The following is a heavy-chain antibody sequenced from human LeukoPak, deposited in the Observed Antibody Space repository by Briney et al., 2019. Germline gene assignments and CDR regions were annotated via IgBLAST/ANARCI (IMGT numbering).Heavy chain of an antibody. Sequence: GGSLRLSCAASGFTVSSNYMSWVRQAPGKGLEWVSVIYSGGSTYYADSVKGRFTISRDNSKNTLYLQMNSLRAEDTAVYYCARIFSSSWYSYWGQGTLVTVSS. CDR3: ARIFSSSWYSY. D-gene: IGHD6-13*01. V-gene: IGHV3-66*01. J-gene: IGHJ4*02. CDR1: GFTVSSNY. CDR2: IYSGGST.